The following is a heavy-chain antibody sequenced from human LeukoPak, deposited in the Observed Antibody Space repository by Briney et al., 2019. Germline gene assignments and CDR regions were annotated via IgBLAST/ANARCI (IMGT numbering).Heavy chain of an antibody. J-gene: IGHJ4*02. CDR1: GGSISSGGYS. CDR2: ISYSGNT. Sequence: SETLSLTCAVSGGSISSGGYSWSWIRQPPGKGLEWIAYISYSGNTNYNPSLRSRVTISIDTSKNQFSLRLSSVTAADTAVYYCTRWAGLGPWDYWGQGTLVTVSS. CDR3: TRWAGLGPWDY. D-gene: IGHD6-19*01. V-gene: IGHV4-61*08.